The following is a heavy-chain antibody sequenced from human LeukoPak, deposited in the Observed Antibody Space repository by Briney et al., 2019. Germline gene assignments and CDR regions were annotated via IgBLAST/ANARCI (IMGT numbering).Heavy chain of an antibody. V-gene: IGHV5-51*01. CDR3: ARPRVSYYGAIDY. J-gene: IGHJ4*02. CDR2: IYPGDSDT. Sequence: GESLKISCKGPGYSFTTYWTGWVRPIPGKGLEWMGIIYPGDSDTRYSPSFQGQDTISADKSISTAYLQWSSLKAPDTAMYYCARPRVSYYGAIDYWGQGTLVTVSS. D-gene: IGHD1-26*01. CDR1: GYSFTTYW.